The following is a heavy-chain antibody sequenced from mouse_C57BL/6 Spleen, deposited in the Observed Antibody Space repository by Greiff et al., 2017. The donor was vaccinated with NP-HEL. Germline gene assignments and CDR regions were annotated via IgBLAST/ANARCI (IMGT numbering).Heavy chain of an antibody. V-gene: IGHV5-4*01. D-gene: IGHD2-5*01. J-gene: IGHJ2*01. CDR2: ISDGGSYT. CDR3: ARDQSNYVFDY. CDR1: GFTFSSYA. Sequence: EVKVVESGGGLVKPGGSLKLSCAASGFTFSSYAMSWVRQTPEKRLEWVATISDGGSYTYYPDNVKGRFTISRDNAKNNLYLQMSNLKSEDTAMYYCARDQSNYVFDYWGQGTTLTVSS.